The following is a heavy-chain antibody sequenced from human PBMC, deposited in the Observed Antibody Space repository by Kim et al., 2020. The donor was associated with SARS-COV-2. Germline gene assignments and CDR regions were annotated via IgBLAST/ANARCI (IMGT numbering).Heavy chain of an antibody. CDR2: INQEGRDR. J-gene: IGHJ3*01. D-gene: IGHD6-19*01. V-gene: IGHV3-7*01. CDR3: ARCTNPVAVRTDACNL. Sequence: GGSLRLSCAASGLTLSTSWMSWVRQAPGKGLEWVANINQEGRDRYYVDSVKGRFTISRDNAKNSLYLEMNSLRAEDTAIYYCARCTNPVAVRTDACNLWGQGTMVTVSP. CDR1: GLTLSTSW.